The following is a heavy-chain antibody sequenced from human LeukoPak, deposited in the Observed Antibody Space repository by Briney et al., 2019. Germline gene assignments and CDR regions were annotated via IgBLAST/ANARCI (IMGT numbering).Heavy chain of an antibody. CDR2: IYYSGST. CDR3: ATTTSGGDAFDI. Sequence: PSETLSLTCTVSGGSISGYYWSWIRQPPGKGLEWIGYIYYSGSTNYNPSLKSRVTISVDTSKNQFSLKLSSVTAADTAVYYCATTTSGGDAFDIWGQGTMVTVSS. V-gene: IGHV4-59*01. D-gene: IGHD1-26*01. CDR1: GGSISGYY. J-gene: IGHJ3*02.